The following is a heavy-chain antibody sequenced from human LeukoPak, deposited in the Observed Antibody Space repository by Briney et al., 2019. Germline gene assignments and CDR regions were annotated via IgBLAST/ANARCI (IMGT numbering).Heavy chain of an antibody. D-gene: IGHD1-1*01. Sequence: KPSETLSLTCSVSDGSVSSRSYYWGWIRQPPGKGLEWIGNIYYSGTTYYNPSLKSRVTISVDTSKNQFSLRLTSVTAADTAVYCCARVLQQLANFDYWGQGILVTVSS. CDR3: ARVLQQLANFDY. CDR2: IYYSGTT. CDR1: DGSVSSRSYY. J-gene: IGHJ4*02. V-gene: IGHV4-39*07.